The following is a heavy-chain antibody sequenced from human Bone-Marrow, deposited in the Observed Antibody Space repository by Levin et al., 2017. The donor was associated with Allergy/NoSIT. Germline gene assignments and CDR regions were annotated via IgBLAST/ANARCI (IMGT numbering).Heavy chain of an antibody. V-gene: IGHV3-30*18. CDR1: GFTFSSYG. Sequence: GESLKISCAASGFTFSSYGMHWVRQAPGKGLEWVAVISYDGSNKYYADSVKGRFTISRDNSKNTLYLQMNSLRAEDTAVYYCAKGRHYYDYVWGSYRFDYWGQGTLVTVSS. CDR2: ISYDGSNK. CDR3: AKGRHYYDYVWGSYRFDY. D-gene: IGHD3-16*02. J-gene: IGHJ4*02.